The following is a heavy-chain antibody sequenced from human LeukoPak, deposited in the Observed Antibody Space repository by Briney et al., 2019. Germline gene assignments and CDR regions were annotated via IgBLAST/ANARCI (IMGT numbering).Heavy chain of an antibody. V-gene: IGHV4-34*01. CDR1: GGSFSGYY. J-gene: IGHJ3*02. Sequence: PSETLSLTCAVYGGSFSGYYWSWIRQPPGKGLEWIGEINHSGSTNYNPSLKSRVTISVDTSKNQFSLKLSSVTAADTAVYYCARAALRRRAFDIWGQGTMVTVSS. CDR3: ARAALRRRAFDI. CDR2: INHSGST. D-gene: IGHD4-17*01.